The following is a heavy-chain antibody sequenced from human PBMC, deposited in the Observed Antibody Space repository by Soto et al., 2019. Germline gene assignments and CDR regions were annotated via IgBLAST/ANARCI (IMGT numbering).Heavy chain of an antibody. J-gene: IGHJ4*02. CDR2: FYHSGST. Sequence: SETLSLTCAVSGHSISSGYYWGWIRQPPGKGLEWIGSFYHSGSTYYNPSLKSRVTISVDTSKNQFSLKLSSVTAADTAVYYCARGEYYGSGNYFDYWGQGTLVTVSS. V-gene: IGHV4-38-2*01. CDR3: ARGEYYGSGNYFDY. D-gene: IGHD3-10*01. CDR1: GHSISSGYY.